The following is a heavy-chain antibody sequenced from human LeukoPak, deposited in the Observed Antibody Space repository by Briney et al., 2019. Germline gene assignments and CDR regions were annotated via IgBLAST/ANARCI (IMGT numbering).Heavy chain of an antibody. CDR2: IYYSGST. CDR1: GGSFSGYY. Sequence: PSETLSLTCAVYGGSFSGYYWSWIRQPPGKGLEWIGSIYYSGSTYYNPSLKSRVTISVDTSKNQFSLKLSSVTAADTAVYYCARRRIAARPLYYYYMDVWGKGTTVTVSS. V-gene: IGHV4-34*01. J-gene: IGHJ6*03. CDR3: ARRRIAARPLYYYYMDV. D-gene: IGHD6-6*01.